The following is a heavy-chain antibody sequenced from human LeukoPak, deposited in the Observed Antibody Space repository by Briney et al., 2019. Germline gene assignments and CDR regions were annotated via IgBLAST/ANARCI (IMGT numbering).Heavy chain of an antibody. CDR1: GDSISSGNFY. J-gene: IGHJ3*02. CDR3: ARGRITIFGVATNNDAFDI. D-gene: IGHD3-3*01. CDR2: IYSSGST. V-gene: IGHV4-39*07. Sequence: SETLPLTCTVSGDSISSGNFYWGWIRQPPGKGLEWIGSIYSSGSTYYNPSLKSRVTISVDTSKNQFSLKLSSVTAADTAEYYCARGRITIFGVATNNDAFDIWGQGTMVAVSS.